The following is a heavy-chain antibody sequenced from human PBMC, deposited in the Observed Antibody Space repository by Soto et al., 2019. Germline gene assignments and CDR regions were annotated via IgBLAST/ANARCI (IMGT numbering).Heavy chain of an antibody. D-gene: IGHD3-22*01. CDR1: GYTFTSYA. Sequence: ASVKVSCKASGYTFTSYAMHWVRQAPGQGLEWLGWVSPYDGYTNYAQILQGRVSMTTDTSTKTAYMEVRSLRSDDTAVYYCARGGYYDSSGSRKYFYYGMNVWGQGTTVTVSS. CDR3: ARGGYYDSSGSRKYFYYGMNV. CDR2: VSPYDGYT. J-gene: IGHJ6*02. V-gene: IGHV1-18*01.